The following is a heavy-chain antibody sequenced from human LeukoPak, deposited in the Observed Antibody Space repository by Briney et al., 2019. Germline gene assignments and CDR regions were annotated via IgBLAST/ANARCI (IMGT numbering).Heavy chain of an antibody. Sequence: PGGSLRLSCAASGFTFSTYAMSWVRQAPGKGLEWDSGISDSGGSTYYADSVKGRFTISRDNSKNTLYLQMNSLRAEDTALYYCAKAALSAYCGGDCFSSYYWGQGTLVTVSS. V-gene: IGHV3-23*01. CDR1: GFTFSTYA. D-gene: IGHD2-21*02. J-gene: IGHJ4*02. CDR3: AKAALSAYCGGDCFSSYY. CDR2: ISDSGGST.